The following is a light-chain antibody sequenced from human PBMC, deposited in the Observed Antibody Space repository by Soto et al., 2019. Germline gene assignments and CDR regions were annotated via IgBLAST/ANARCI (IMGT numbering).Light chain of an antibody. V-gene: IGKV3D-15*01. CDR3: QQYNDWPPWT. Sequence: IVLTQSPATLSVSPGERATLSCRASQSVSSNLAWHQQRPGQAPRLLIYGASTRATGVPARFSGGGSGTEFTLTITSLQSEDSAVYYCQQYNDWPPWTFGQGTKVEIK. CDR2: GAS. J-gene: IGKJ1*01. CDR1: QSVSSN.